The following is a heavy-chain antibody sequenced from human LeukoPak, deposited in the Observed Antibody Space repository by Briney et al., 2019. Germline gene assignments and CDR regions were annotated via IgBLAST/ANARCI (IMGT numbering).Heavy chain of an antibody. V-gene: IGHV1-2*06. D-gene: IGHD3-10*01. J-gene: IGHJ6*03. CDR3: ARSGYYGSGSYRVHYYYYMDV. CDR2: INPNSGGT. Sequence: ASVKVSCKASGYTFTGYYMHWVRQAPGQGPEWMGRINPNSGGTNYAQKFQGRVTMTRDTSISTAYMELSRLRSDDTAVYYCARSGYYGSGSYRVHYYYYMDVWGKGTTVTVSS. CDR1: GYTFTGYY.